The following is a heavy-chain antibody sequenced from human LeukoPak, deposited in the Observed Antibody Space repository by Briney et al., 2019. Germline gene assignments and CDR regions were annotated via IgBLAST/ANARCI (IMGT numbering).Heavy chain of an antibody. CDR2: ISSSSSYI. Sequence: GGSLRPSCAASGFTFSSYGMNWVRQAPGKGLGWVSSISSSSSYIFYADSVKGRFTISRDNAKNSLYLQMSSLRAEDTAVYYCARVFTAAAGTKPIDYWGQGTLVTVSS. CDR1: GFTFSSYG. J-gene: IGHJ4*02. V-gene: IGHV3-21*01. D-gene: IGHD6-13*01. CDR3: ARVFTAAAGTKPIDY.